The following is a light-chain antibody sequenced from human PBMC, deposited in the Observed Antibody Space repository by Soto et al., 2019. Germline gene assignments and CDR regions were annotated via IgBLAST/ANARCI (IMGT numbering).Light chain of an antibody. CDR2: GAS. CDR3: QQDYNSPLT. J-gene: IGKJ4*01. Sequence: PGERVTLSCRASQSVSSSYLTWYQQKPGQAPTLLIYGASTRATGIPARFSGSGSGTDFTLTISSLQPEDFAVYYCQQDYNSPLTFGGGTIVDI. CDR1: QSVSSSY. V-gene: IGKV3D-7*01.